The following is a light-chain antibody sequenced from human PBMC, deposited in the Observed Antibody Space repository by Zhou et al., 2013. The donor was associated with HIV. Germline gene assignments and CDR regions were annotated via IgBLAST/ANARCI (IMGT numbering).Light chain of an antibody. J-gene: IGKJ3*01. Sequence: DIQMTQSPSSLSASVGDRVTITCRASQSVTTYLNWYQQKPGSAPKALIYAASKLRSGVPSRFRGSGSEVDFTLTITSLQPEDFATYYCQQSYITPFTFGPGPEWMSN. CDR3: QQSYITPFT. CDR2: AAS. CDR1: QSVTTY. V-gene: IGKV1-39*01.